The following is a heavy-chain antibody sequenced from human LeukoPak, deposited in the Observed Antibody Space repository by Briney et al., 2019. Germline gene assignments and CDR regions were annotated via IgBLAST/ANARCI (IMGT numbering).Heavy chain of an antibody. CDR1: GGSFSGYY. V-gene: IGHV4-59*10. Sequence: SETLSLTCAVYGGSFSGYYWTWIRQPAGKGLEWIGRIYTSGSTNYNPSLKSRVTMSVDTSKNQFSLRLSSVTAADTAVYYCARPEIAVAGTFGIWGQGTLITVSS. CDR2: IYTSGST. D-gene: IGHD6-19*01. J-gene: IGHJ4*02. CDR3: ARPEIAVAGTFGI.